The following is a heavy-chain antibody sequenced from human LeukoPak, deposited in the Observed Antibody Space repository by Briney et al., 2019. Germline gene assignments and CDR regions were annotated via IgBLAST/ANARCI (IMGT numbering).Heavy chain of an antibody. D-gene: IGHD1-14*01. V-gene: IGHV4-59*01. CDR2: IYYSGST. J-gene: IGHJ6*03. CDR1: GGSISSYY. Sequence: SETLSLTCTVSGGSISSYYWSWIRQPPGKGLEWIGYIYYSGSTNYNPSLKSRVTISVDTSKNQFSLKLSSVTAADTAVYYCARERTEPSYYYYYYMDVWGKGTTVTVSS. CDR3: ARERTEPSYYYYYYMDV.